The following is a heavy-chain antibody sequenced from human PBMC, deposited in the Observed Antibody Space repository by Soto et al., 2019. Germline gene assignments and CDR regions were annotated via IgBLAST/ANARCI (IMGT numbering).Heavy chain of an antibody. CDR3: ARLNSGLYQSFDS. CDR2: IYSTGST. Sequence: QVQLEASGPGLVKPSQTVSLTCSVSGGSIRSGGYFWTWIRQHPGKGLEYIGHIYSTGSTYYIPSLSRRLTMSLDTSKNQFSLRLTSVTAADTALYFCARLNSGLYQSFDSWGQGALVTVSS. V-gene: IGHV4-31*03. D-gene: IGHD2-8*01. J-gene: IGHJ4*02. CDR1: GGSIRSGGYF.